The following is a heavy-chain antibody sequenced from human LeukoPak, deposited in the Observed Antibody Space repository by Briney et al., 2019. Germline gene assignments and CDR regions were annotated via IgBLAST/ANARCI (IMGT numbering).Heavy chain of an antibody. V-gene: IGHV3-7*01. CDR3: ARCLIVVATDAFDI. Sequence: GGSLRLSCAASGFTFSSYWMSWVRQAPGKGLEWVANIKQDGSEKYYVDSVKGRFTISRDNAKNSLYLQMNSLRAEDTAVYYCARCLIVVATDAFDIWGQGTMVTVSS. CDR1: GFTFSSYW. J-gene: IGHJ3*02. CDR2: IKQDGSEK. D-gene: IGHD3-22*01.